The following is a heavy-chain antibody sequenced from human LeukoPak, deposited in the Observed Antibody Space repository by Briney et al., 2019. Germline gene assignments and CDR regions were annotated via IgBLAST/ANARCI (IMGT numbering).Heavy chain of an antibody. V-gene: IGHV1-24*01. J-gene: IGHJ4*02. CDR3: ARAYSGYDFFDY. CDR1: GYTLTELS. D-gene: IGHD5-12*01. CDR2: FDPEDGET. Sequence: ASVKVSCKVSGYTLTELSMHWVRQAPGKGLEWMGGFDPEDGETIYAQKFQGRVTMTEDTSTDTAYMELSSLRSEDTAVYYCARAYSGYDFFDYWGQGILVTVSS.